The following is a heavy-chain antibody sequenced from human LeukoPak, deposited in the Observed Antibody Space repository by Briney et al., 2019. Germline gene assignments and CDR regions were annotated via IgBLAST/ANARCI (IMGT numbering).Heavy chain of an antibody. D-gene: IGHD1-26*01. CDR1: GFSVSSKY. J-gene: IGHJ4*02. Sequence: VQPGGSLRLSCAASGFSVSSKYMSWVRQAPGKGLEWGSVIYGADGTYYADSVKGRFSISRDKSKDTLYLQMNNLRPEDTAVYYCARDGLLGATNPFDNWGQGTLVTVSS. CDR3: ARDGLLGATNPFDN. V-gene: IGHV3-66*01. CDR2: IYGADGT.